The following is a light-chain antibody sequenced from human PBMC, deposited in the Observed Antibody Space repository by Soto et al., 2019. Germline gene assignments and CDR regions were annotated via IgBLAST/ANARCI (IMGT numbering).Light chain of an antibody. CDR2: EVS. Sequence: QSVLTQAAAVSGSPGQSITISCTGTSSDVGGYNYVSWYQQHPGKAPKLMIYEVSNRPSGVSTRYSGSKSGNTASLTISGLQAEDEADYYCSSYTISTALVFATETKVTV. V-gene: IGLV2-14*01. CDR3: SSYTISTALV. J-gene: IGLJ1*01. CDR1: SSDVGGYNY.